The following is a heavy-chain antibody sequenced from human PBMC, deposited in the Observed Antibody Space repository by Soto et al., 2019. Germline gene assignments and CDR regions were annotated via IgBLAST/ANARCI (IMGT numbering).Heavy chain of an antibody. CDR3: ARGVSSGYYYWFDP. Sequence: ASVKVSCKASGYTFTSYDINWVRQATGQGLEWMGWMNPNSGNTGYAQKFQGRVTMTRNTSISTAYMELSSLRSEDTAVYYCARGVSSGYYYWFDPWGQGTLVTVSS. CDR2: MNPNSGNT. J-gene: IGHJ5*02. V-gene: IGHV1-8*01. CDR1: GYTFTSYD. D-gene: IGHD3-22*01.